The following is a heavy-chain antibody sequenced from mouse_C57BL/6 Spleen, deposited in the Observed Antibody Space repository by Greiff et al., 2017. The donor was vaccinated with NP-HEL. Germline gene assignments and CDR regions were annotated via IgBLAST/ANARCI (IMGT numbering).Heavy chain of an antibody. CDR1: GFNINDYY. CDR3: ARLGPDYARDY. D-gene: IGHD4-1*01. V-gene: IGHV14-2*01. Sequence: VQLLQSGAELVKPGASVKLSCTASGFNINDYYMHWVQQSTEQGLEWIGRIDPEDGDTKYAPKFQGRATITADTSSNTAYLQLSSLTYEDTAVYYCARLGPDYARDYWGQGTSVTVSS. CDR2: IDPEDGDT. J-gene: IGHJ4*01.